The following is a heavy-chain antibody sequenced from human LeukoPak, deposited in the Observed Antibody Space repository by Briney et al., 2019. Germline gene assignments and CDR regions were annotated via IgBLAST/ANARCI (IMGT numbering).Heavy chain of an antibody. J-gene: IGHJ6*02. CDR1: GGSISSYY. Sequence: SETLSLTCTVSGGSISSYYWSWIRQPPGKGLEWIGYIYYSGSTNYNPSLKSRVTISVDTSKNQFSLKLSSVTAADTAVYYCARAPNYYGSGSYLYYYYYYGMDVWGQGTTVTVSS. D-gene: IGHD3-10*01. CDR2: IYYSGST. V-gene: IGHV4-59*01. CDR3: ARAPNYYGSGSYLYYYYYYGMDV.